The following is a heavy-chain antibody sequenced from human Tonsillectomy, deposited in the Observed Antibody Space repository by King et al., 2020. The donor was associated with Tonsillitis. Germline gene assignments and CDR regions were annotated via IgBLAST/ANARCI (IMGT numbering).Heavy chain of an antibody. Sequence: VQLVESGAEVKKPGASVKVSCKASGYTFTGYYIQWVRQAPGQGLEWMGWINPNSGDTDYAQKFQGRVTMTRDTSVSTAYMDLSRLTSDDTAVYYYATNTRYWGQGTLVTVSS. V-gene: IGHV1-2*02. CDR3: ATNTRY. CDR1: GYTFTGYY. J-gene: IGHJ4*02. CDR2: INPNSGDT.